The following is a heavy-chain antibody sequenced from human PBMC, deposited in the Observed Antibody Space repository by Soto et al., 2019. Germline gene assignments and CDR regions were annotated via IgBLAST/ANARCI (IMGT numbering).Heavy chain of an antibody. J-gene: IGHJ4*02. CDR2: INPSGGST. D-gene: IGHD1-1*01. V-gene: IGHV1-46*01. Sequence: QVQLVQSGAEVKKPGASVKVSCKASGYTFTNYYMHWVRQAPGQGLEWMGIINPSGGSTTYAQKFQGRVTMTRDMSTSTVYMELSSLRSDDTAVYYCARGIQRTIDWGQGTLVTVSS. CDR1: GYTFTNYY. CDR3: ARGIQRTID.